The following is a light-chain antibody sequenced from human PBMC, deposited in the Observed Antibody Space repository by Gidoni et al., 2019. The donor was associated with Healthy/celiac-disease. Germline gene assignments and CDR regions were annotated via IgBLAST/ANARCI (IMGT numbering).Light chain of an antibody. CDR2: DTF. CDR3: QQYSDVTPT. Sequence: DIQVTQSPSSLSAAVGDTVTITCQASQDIRKFLNWYQQKQGKAPKLLIFDTFDLQIGVPSRFSGSGSGTKYNLTISSLQSEDIATYFCQQYSDVTPTFGGGSKVEL. CDR1: QDIRKF. V-gene: IGKV1-33*01. J-gene: IGKJ4*01.